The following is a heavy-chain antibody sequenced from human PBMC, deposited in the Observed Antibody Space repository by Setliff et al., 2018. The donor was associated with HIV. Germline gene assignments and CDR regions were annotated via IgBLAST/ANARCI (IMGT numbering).Heavy chain of an antibody. CDR1: GISTNGYY. D-gene: IGHD1-26*01. V-gene: IGHV4-4*08. Sequence: TLSLTCSVSGISTNGYYWSWIRQSPRTRLEWIGYVSSIGNTNYNPSLKSRVTISVDTSKNQFSLQLNSVTAADTAVYFCARTRAPYFFDFWGQGAQVTVSS. CDR3: ARTRAPYFFDF. CDR2: VSSIGNT. J-gene: IGHJ4*02.